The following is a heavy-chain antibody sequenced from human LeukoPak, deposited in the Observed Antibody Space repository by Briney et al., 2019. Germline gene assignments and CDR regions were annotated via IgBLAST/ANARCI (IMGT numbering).Heavy chain of an antibody. Sequence: GGSLRLSCAASGFTFSSYSMNWVRQAPGKGLEWVSYISSSSSTIYYADSVKGRFTISRDNAKNSLYLQMNSLRDEDTAVYYCARDRWGYCSGGSCLIDYWGQGTPVTVSS. CDR3: ARDRWGYCSGGSCLIDY. CDR2: ISSSSSTI. V-gene: IGHV3-48*02. J-gene: IGHJ4*02. CDR1: GFTFSSYS. D-gene: IGHD2-15*01.